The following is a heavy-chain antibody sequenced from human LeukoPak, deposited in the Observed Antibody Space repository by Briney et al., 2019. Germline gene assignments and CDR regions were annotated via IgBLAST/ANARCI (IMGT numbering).Heavy chain of an antibody. Sequence: PSETLSLTCTVSGGSISSSSYYWGWIRQPPGKGLEWIGSIYYSGSTYYNPSLKSRVTISVDTSKNQFSLKLSSVTAADTAVYYCARLTSYYDILTGYFPNYFDYWGQGTLVTVSS. D-gene: IGHD3-9*01. CDR2: IYYSGST. V-gene: IGHV4-39*07. J-gene: IGHJ4*02. CDR3: ARLTSYYDILTGYFPNYFDY. CDR1: GGSISSSSYY.